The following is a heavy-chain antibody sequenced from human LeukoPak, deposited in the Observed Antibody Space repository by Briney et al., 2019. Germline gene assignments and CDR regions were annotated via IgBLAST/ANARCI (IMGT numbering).Heavy chain of an antibody. CDR2: TRNKVNSHTT. J-gene: IGHJ3*02. V-gene: IGHV3-72*01. CDR1: GFTFSDHY. Sequence: GGSLRLSCTGSGFTFSDHYMDWVRQAPGKGLEWVGRTRNKVNSHTTEYAAAVKGRFSISRDDSKDSLYLQMNSLKTEDTAVYYCARSHYHSSDYLDQDAFDIWGQGTMVTVSS. D-gene: IGHD3-22*01. CDR3: ARSHYHSSDYLDQDAFDI.